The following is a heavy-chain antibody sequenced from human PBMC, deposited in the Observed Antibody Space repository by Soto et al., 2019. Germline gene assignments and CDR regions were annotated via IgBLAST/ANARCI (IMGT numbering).Heavy chain of an antibody. J-gene: IGHJ4*02. D-gene: IGHD3-22*01. CDR1: GFSLTTSGVG. V-gene: IGHV2-5*02. CDR3: SHYYYDTGHFDY. Sequence: QITLKESGPTLVKPSQTLTLTCTFSGFSLTTSGVGVGWIRQPPGKALEWLALIYWDDDKRYSPSLKSRLIITKDPSESQVVLTMTNMDPVDTATYYCSHYYYDTGHFDYWGQGTLVTVSS. CDR2: IYWDDDK.